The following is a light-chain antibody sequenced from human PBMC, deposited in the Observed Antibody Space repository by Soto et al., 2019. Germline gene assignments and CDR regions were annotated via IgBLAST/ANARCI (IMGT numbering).Light chain of an antibody. CDR2: GAS. V-gene: IGKV3-15*01. Sequence: EIVMTQSPATLSASPGERATLSCRASQSVTSCLAWYQQKPGQAPKLLIYGASTRATGIPARFSGSGSGTEFTLTISSLQSEDFAVYYCQQYNNWPGTFGQGTKVEIK. J-gene: IGKJ1*01. CDR1: QSVTSC. CDR3: QQYNNWPGT.